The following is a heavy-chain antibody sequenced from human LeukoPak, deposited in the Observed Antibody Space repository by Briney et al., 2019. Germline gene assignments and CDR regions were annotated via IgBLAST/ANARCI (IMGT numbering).Heavy chain of an antibody. CDR2: IYYSGST. V-gene: IGHV4-31*03. J-gene: IGHJ4*02. Sequence: SETLSLTCTVSGGSISSSSYYWGWIRQHPGKGLEWIGYIYYSGSTYYNPSLKSRVTISVDTSKNQFSLKLSSVTAADTAVYYCVRVGDSYGRFTFDYWGQGSLVTVSS. CDR1: GGSISSSSYY. CDR3: VRVGDSYGRFTFDY. D-gene: IGHD5-18*01.